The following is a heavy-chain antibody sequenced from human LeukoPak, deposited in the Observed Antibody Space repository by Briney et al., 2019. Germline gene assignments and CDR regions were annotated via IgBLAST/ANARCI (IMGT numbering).Heavy chain of an antibody. V-gene: IGHV3-48*03. CDR2: ISSSGSTI. J-gene: IGHJ4*02. D-gene: IGHD5-24*01. CDR3: ARGASSRDGYNWYFDY. CDR1: GFTFSSYE. Sequence: GGSLRLSCAASGFTFSSYEMIWVRQAPGKGLEWVSYISSSGSTIYYADSVKGRFTISRDNAKNSLYLQMNSLRGEDTAVYYCARGASSRDGYNWYFDYWGQGTLVTVSS.